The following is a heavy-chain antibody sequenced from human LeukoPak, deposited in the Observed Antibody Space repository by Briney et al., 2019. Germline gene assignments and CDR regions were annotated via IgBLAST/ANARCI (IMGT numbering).Heavy chain of an antibody. CDR3: ASGPTGFA. D-gene: IGHD1-14*01. CDR1: GFTFSRYW. V-gene: IGHV3-74*01. J-gene: IGHJ5*02. Sequence: GESLRLSCVASGFTFSRYWMHWVRQAPGKGLVWVSRINSDGSTTIYADSVKGRFTIFRDNAKNTLYLQMNSLRAEDTAVYFCASGPTGFAWGQGTLVTVSS. CDR2: INSDGSTT.